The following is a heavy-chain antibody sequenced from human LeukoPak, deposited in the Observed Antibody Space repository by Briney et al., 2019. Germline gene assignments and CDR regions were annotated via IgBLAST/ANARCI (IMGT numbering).Heavy chain of an antibody. CDR1: GFTVSNSA. CDR3: ANYDGIKYFHH. D-gene: IGHD5-12*01. V-gene: IGHV3-23*01. J-gene: IGHJ1*01. Sequence: GGSLRLSCAAFGFTVSNSAMNWVRQAPGKGPEWVSGISASGGTTYYADSVRGRFIISRDKSKNTLYLQMNSLRAEDTAVYYCANYDGIKYFHHWGQGTLVTVSS. CDR2: ISASGGTT.